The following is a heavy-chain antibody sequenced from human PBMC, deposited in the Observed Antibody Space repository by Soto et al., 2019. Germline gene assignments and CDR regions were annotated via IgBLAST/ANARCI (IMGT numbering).Heavy chain of an antibody. D-gene: IGHD6-19*01. CDR1: GASFIAEQR. Sequence: QMQLEESGPGLVKPSEILSLTYAVSGASFIAEQRWTWVRQTPGKGLEWIGEIHHSGITRTNPSLMNRVTMSVDESRNQFFLNLNSVTAADTAVYYSARGFGWYAMDHWGQGTLIIV. V-gene: IGHV4-4*02. J-gene: IGHJ4*03. CDR3: ARGFGWYAMDH. CDR2: IHHSGIT.